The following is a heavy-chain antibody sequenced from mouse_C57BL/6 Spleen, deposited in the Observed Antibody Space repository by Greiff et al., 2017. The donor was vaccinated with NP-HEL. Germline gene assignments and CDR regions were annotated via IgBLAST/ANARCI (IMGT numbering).Heavy chain of an antibody. J-gene: IGHJ2*01. Sequence: QVQLQQPGAELVKPGASVKMSCKASGYTFTDYEMHWVKQTPVHGLEWIGAIDPETGGTAYNQKFKGKAILTADKSSSTAYMELRSLTSEDSAVYYCTFYYGSLYYFDYWGQGTTLTVSS. CDR3: TFYYGSLYYFDY. D-gene: IGHD1-1*01. CDR1: GYTFTDYE. V-gene: IGHV1-15*01. CDR2: IDPETGGT.